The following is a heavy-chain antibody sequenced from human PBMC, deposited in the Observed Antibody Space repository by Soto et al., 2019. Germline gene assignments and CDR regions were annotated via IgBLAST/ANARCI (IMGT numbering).Heavy chain of an antibody. CDR1: GFTVSSYD. Sequence: EVQLVESGRGLVQPGGSLRLACAASGFTVSSYDMHWVRHVTGEGLEWVSTLGAGGDTYFPDSVKGRFTISRENAKNSLYLQMNNLGAGDTAVYYCARGTMVRGTLDPGISGPLDYWGQGTLVAVSS. D-gene: IGHD3-10*01. CDR3: ARGTMVRGTLDPGISGPLDY. J-gene: IGHJ4*02. V-gene: IGHV3-13*01. CDR2: LGAGGDT.